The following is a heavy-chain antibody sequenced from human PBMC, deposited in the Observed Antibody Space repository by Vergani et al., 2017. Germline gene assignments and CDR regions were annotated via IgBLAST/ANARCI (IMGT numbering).Heavy chain of an antibody. J-gene: IGHJ6*04. CDR3: AKDRPKDMLFVLRFLEWSPGMDV. Sequence: QVQLVESGGGVVQPGRSLRLSCAASGFTFSSYGMHWVRQAPGKGLEWVAVISYDGSNKYYADSVKGRFTISRDNSKKTLYLQMNSLRAEDTAVYYCAKDRPKDMLFVLRFLEWSPGMDVWGKGTTVTVSS. CDR1: GFTFSSYG. V-gene: IGHV3-30*18. D-gene: IGHD3-3*01. CDR2: ISYDGSNK.